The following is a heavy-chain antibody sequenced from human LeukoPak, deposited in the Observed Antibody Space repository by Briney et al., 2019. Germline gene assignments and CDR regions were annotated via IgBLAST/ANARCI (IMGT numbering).Heavy chain of an antibody. V-gene: IGHV3-30*18. D-gene: IGHD1-1*01. J-gene: IGHJ6*02. CDR2: ISYDGSNK. Sequence: GGSLRLSCAASGFTFSSYGMHWVRQAPGKGLEWVAVISYDGSNKYYADSVKGRFTISRDNSKNTLYLQMNSLRAEDTAVYYCAKDYIHDDDRYGMDVWGQGTTVTVSS. CDR3: AKDYIHDDDRYGMDV. CDR1: GFTFSSYG.